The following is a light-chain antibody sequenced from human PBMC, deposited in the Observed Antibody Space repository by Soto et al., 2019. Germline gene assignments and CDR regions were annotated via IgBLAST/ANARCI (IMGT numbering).Light chain of an antibody. Sequence: QSALTQPASVSGSPGQSITISCTGTSSDVGGYNYVSWYQQHPGKAPKVVIYEVSNRPSWISNRFSGSKSGNTASLTIPGLQAEDEADYYCSSYTSSSTLVFGGGTKLTVL. V-gene: IGLV2-14*01. CDR3: SSYTSSSTLV. J-gene: IGLJ2*01. CDR2: EVS. CDR1: SSDVGGYNY.